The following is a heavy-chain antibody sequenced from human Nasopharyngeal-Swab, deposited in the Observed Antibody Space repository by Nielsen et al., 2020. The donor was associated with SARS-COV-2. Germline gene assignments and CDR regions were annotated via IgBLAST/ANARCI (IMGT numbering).Heavy chain of an antibody. Sequence: GESLKISCEASGFTCDDYGMSWVRQAPGKGLEWGCGINWNGGSTGYADSVKGRFTISRDNAKNSLYLQMNSLRAEDTALYYCAREEAYDGGNDYSYYYYGMDVWGQGTTVTVSS. CDR3: AREEAYDGGNDYSYYYYGMDV. CDR2: INWNGGST. CDR1: GFTCDDYG. V-gene: IGHV3-20*04. J-gene: IGHJ6*02. D-gene: IGHD2-21*02.